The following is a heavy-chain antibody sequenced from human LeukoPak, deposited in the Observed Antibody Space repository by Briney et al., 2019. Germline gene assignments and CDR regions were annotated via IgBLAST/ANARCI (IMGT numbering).Heavy chain of an antibody. Sequence: ASVKVSCKASGGTFSSYAISWVRQAPGQGLEWMGGIIPIFGTANYAQKFQGRVTITADESTSTAYMELSRLRSEDTAVYYCARAYYYDSSGYLSPSHDWGQGTLVTVSS. CDR1: GGTFSSYA. CDR3: ARAYYYDSSGYLSPSHD. D-gene: IGHD3-22*01. J-gene: IGHJ4*02. V-gene: IGHV1-69*13. CDR2: IIPIFGTA.